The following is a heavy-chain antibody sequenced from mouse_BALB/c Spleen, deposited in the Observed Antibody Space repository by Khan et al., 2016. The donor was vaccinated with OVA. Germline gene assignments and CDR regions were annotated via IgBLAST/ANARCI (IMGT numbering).Heavy chain of an antibody. D-gene: IGHD2-1*01. CDR3: TREGNYAHWYFDV. V-gene: IGHV5-6-4*01. Sequence: EVELVESGGGLVKPGGSLKLSCAASGFTFSTYTMSWVRQAPEKRLEWVATVNSGSTYTYYPDSVKGRFTISRDNAKTTLYLQMSSLKSEDTALYYCTREGNYAHWYFDVWGAGTTVTVSS. J-gene: IGHJ1*01. CDR1: GFTFSTYT. CDR2: VNSGSTYT.